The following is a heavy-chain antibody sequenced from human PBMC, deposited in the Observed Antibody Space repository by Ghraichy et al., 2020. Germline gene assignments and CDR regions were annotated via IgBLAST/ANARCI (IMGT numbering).Heavy chain of an antibody. Sequence: GGSLRLSCAASGFTVSSNYMSWVRQAPGKGLEWVSVIYSGGSTYYADSVKGRFTISRDNSKNTLYLQMNSLRAEDTAVYYCARERGTYCSGGSCSYYYYGMDVWGQGTTVTVSS. D-gene: IGHD2-15*01. CDR3: ARERGTYCSGGSCSYYYYGMDV. V-gene: IGHV3-53*01. CDR2: IYSGGST. J-gene: IGHJ6*02. CDR1: GFTVSSNY.